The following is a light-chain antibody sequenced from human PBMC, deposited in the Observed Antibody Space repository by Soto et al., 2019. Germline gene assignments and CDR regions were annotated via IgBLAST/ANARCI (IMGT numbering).Light chain of an antibody. Sequence: DIQMTQSPSTLSAPVGDRVTITCRASQSISSWLAWYQQKPGKAPKLLIYDASSLESGVPSRFSGSGSGTAFTLTISSLQRDDFATYYCQQYKSYPVAFGQGTKVEIK. CDR1: QSISSW. V-gene: IGKV1-5*01. CDR3: QQYKSYPVA. J-gene: IGKJ1*01. CDR2: DAS.